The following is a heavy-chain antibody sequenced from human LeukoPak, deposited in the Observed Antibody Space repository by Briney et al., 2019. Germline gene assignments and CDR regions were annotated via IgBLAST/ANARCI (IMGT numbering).Heavy chain of an antibody. Sequence: GGSLRLSCAASGFTFSDHYMDWVRQAPGKGLEWVSGISGSGGSTYYADSVKGRFTISRDNSKNTLHLQMNSLRAEDTAVYYCAKDRVYYYDSSGYYSDYWGQGTLVTVSS. CDR1: GFTFSDHY. V-gene: IGHV3-23*01. CDR3: AKDRVYYYDSSGYYSDY. D-gene: IGHD3-22*01. CDR2: ISGSGGST. J-gene: IGHJ4*02.